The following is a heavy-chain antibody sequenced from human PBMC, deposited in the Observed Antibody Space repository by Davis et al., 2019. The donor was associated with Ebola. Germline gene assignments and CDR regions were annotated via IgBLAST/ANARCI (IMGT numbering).Heavy chain of an antibody. V-gene: IGHV4-39*07. Sequence: SETLSLTCTVSGGSISSSSYYWGWIRQPPGKGLEWIGSIYYSGSTYYNPSLKSRVTISVDTSKNQFSLKLSSVTAADTAVYYCARLTPSITTSRFDPWGQGTLVTVSS. J-gene: IGHJ5*02. CDR2: IYYSGST. CDR1: GGSISSSSYY. CDR3: ARLTPSITTSRFDP. D-gene: IGHD3-22*01.